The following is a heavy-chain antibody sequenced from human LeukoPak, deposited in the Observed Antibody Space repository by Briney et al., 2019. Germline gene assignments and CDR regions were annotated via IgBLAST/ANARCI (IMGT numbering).Heavy chain of an antibody. V-gene: IGHV3-74*01. CDR1: GFTFSNYW. CDR2: INTDGSST. J-gene: IGHJ4*02. Sequence: GGSLRLSCAASGFTFSNYWMHWVRQAPGKGLVWVSRINTDGSSTSYADSVKGRFSISRDNAKNTLYLQMNSLTAEDTAVYYCATQDILDYWGQGTLVTVSS. D-gene: IGHD2-15*01. CDR3: ATQDILDY.